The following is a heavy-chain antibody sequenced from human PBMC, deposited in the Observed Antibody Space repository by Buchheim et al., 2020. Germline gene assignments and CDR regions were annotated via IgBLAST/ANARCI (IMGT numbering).Heavy chain of an antibody. CDR3: ARDDSKAAGWFDP. V-gene: IGHV4-31*03. D-gene: IGHD6-13*01. Sequence: QVQLQQWGAGLLKPSETLSLTCTVSGDSISSGTYYWSWIRQQPGKGLEWIGYIYYSGSTYYNPSLKSRVTISVDTSKNQFSLRLNSVTAADTAVYYCARDDSKAAGWFDPWGQGTL. CDR1: GDSISSGTYY. J-gene: IGHJ5*02. CDR2: IYYSGST.